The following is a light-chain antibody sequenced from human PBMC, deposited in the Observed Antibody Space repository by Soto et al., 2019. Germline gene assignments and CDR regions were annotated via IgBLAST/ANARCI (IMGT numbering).Light chain of an antibody. CDR2: DNI. V-gene: IGLV1-40*01. Sequence: QSVLTQPPSVSGAPGQRVTISCTGSASNLGAKYAVHWYQHLPGTAPKLLIYDNIHRPSGVPDRFSGSKSDTSASLAITGLQAEDEADYYCQSYDTNLSGVVFGGGTKVTVL. CDR3: QSYDTNLSGVV. J-gene: IGLJ3*02. CDR1: ASNLGAKYA.